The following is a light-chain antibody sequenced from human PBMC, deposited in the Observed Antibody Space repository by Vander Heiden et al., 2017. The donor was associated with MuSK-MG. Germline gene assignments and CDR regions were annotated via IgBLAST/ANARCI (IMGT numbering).Light chain of an antibody. CDR1: QSISTY. V-gene: IGKV1-39*01. J-gene: IGKJ2*01. Sequence: DIQMTQSPSSLSASVGDRVTITCRASQSISTYLHWYQQKPRKAPKLLIYAASTLQSGVPSRFSGSGSGTDFTLTISMLQPEDFATYYCQQSDSSLRTFGQGTKLEIK. CDR2: AAS. CDR3: QQSDSSLRT.